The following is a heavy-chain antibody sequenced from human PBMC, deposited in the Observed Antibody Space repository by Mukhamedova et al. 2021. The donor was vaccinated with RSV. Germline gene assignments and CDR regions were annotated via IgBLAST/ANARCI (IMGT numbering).Heavy chain of an antibody. D-gene: IGHD3-10*01. Sequence: NYAQKFQGRVTITADKSTSTAYMELSSLRSEDTAVYYCARDRYGSGSHIIGHFDYWGQGTLVTVSS. CDR3: ARDRYGSGSHIIGHFDY. V-gene: IGHV1-69*04. J-gene: IGHJ4*02.